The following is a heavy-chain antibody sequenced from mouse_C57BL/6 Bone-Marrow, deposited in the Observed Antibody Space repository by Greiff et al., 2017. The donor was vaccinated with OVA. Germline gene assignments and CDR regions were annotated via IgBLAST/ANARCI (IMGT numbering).Heavy chain of an antibody. CDR2: IRLKSDNYAT. V-gene: IGHV6-3*01. D-gene: IGHD1-1*01. CDR1: GFTFSNYW. J-gene: IGHJ2*01. CDR3: TGPYYYGCDY. Sequence: EVHLVESGGGLVQPGGSMKLSCVASGFTFSNYWMNWVRQSPEKGLEWVAQIRLKSDNYATHYAESVKGRFTISRDDSKSSVYLQMNNLSAEDTGMYYCTGPYYYGCDYWGQGTTLTVSS.